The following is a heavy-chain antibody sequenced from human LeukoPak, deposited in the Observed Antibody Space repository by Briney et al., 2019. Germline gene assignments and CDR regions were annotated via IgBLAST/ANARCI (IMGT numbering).Heavy chain of an antibody. CDR1: GFTFSSYW. J-gene: IGHJ4*02. CDR2: ITLDGTEK. Sequence: GGSLRLSCAASGFTFSSYWMHWVRQAPGKGLEWVANITLDGTEKYYVDSVKGRFTISRDNAKNSLYLQMNSLRAEDTAVYYCASDRFYFGVWGQGTLVTVSS. D-gene: IGHD3-16*01. CDR3: ASDRFYFGV. V-gene: IGHV3-7*05.